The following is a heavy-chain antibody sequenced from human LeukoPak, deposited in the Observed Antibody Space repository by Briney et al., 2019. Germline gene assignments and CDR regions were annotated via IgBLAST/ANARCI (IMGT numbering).Heavy chain of an antibody. V-gene: IGHV4-59*01. D-gene: IGHD3-3*01. CDR1: GASISSYY. J-gene: IGHJ6*02. Sequence: SETLSLTCTVSGASISSYYWNWIRQPPGKGLEWIAYIYNSGSTSYNPSLKSRVTISIDTSENQFSLKLSSVTAADTAVYYCARGYYDFWSGPWAYYYYGMDVWGQGTTVTVSS. CDR3: ARGYYDFWSGPWAYYYYGMDV. CDR2: IYNSGST.